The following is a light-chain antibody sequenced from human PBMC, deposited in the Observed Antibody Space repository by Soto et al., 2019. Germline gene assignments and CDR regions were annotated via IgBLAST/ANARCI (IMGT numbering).Light chain of an antibody. CDR2: GAS. CDR1: QSVTSSY. J-gene: IGKJ1*01. Sequence: IGLTQSPGTLSLSPGERVTLSCRASQSVTSSYLAWYQQKPGQAPRLLIYGASSRATGVPDRFSGRGSGADVTLTISRLEPEDFAVYYCQQYGSSFRTFGQGTKVEIK. CDR3: QQYGSSFRT. V-gene: IGKV3-20*01.